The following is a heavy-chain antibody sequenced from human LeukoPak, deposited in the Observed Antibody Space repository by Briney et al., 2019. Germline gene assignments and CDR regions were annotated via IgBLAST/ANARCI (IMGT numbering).Heavy chain of an antibody. V-gene: IGHV3-23*01. CDR1: GFRFTYYG. J-gene: IGHJ4*02. CDR3: TRDTPFGGY. Sequence: GGSLRLSCAASGFRFTYYGMSWVRQAPGKGLEWVSGISGSRSDETTYYADSVKGRFTISRDNSENTVYLQMNSLRAEDTAVYYCTRDTPFGGYWGQGTLVTVSS. D-gene: IGHD3-16*01. CDR2: ISGSRSDETT.